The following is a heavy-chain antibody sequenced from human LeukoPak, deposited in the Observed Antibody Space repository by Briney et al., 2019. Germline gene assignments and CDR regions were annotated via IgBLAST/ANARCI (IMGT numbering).Heavy chain of an antibody. V-gene: IGHV3-23*01. J-gene: IGHJ6*02. D-gene: IGHD6-13*01. CDR1: GFTFSSYA. Sequence: GGSLRLSCAASGFTFSSYAMSWVRQAPGKGLEWVSAISGSGGSTYYADSVKGRFTISRDNSKNTQYLQMNSLRADDMAVYYCAKHRGYSSSWFYYYSMDVWGQGTTVTVSS. CDR3: AKHRGYSSSWFYYYSMDV. CDR2: ISGSGGST.